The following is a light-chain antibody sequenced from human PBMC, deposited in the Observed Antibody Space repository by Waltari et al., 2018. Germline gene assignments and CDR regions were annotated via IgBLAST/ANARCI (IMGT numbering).Light chain of an antibody. CDR3: CSYAGSSTFDVV. CDR1: SSDVGGYNY. V-gene: IGLV2-23*02. CDR2: GVI. Sequence: QSALTQPASVSGSPGQSITISCTGTSSDVGGYNYVSWYQQHPGKAPKLMIYGVIKRPSWVSNRFPCSKSGNTASLTISGLQAEDEADYYCCSYAGSSTFDVVFGGGTKLTVL. J-gene: IGLJ2*01.